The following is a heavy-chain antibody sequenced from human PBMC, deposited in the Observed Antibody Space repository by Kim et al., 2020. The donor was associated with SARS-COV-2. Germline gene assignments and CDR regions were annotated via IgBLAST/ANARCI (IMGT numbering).Heavy chain of an antibody. V-gene: IGHV3-11*05. Sequence: KGRVTISRDTAKNSLYLQMNSLRAEDTAVYYCARDLYCSSTSCYGAYLDYWGQGTLVTVSS. D-gene: IGHD2-2*01. J-gene: IGHJ4*02. CDR3: ARDLYCSSTSCYGAYLDY.